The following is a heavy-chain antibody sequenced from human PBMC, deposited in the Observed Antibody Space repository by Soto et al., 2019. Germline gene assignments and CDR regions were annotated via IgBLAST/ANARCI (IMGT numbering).Heavy chain of an antibody. Sequence: PSETLSLTCTVSGGSISSYYWSWIRQPPGKGLEWIGYIYYSGSTNYNPSLKSRVTISVDTSKNQFSLKLSSVTAADTAVYYCARYPYYYGSGSYWLNYYYYAMDVSGQATTVTVSS. D-gene: IGHD3-10*01. CDR2: IYYSGST. CDR1: GGSISSYY. J-gene: IGHJ6*02. CDR3: ARYPYYYGSGSYWLNYYYYAMDV. V-gene: IGHV4-59*01.